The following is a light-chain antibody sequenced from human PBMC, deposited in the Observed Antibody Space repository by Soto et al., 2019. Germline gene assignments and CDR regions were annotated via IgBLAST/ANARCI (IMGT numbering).Light chain of an antibody. V-gene: IGLV2-23*02. CDR1: RNDVGTYNL. CDR3: CSYAGRSTYV. Sequence: QPVLTQPASVSGSPGQSITISCTGTRNDVGTYNLVSWYQQYPGKAPKLLISEVTKRPSAVSTRFSGSKSGNTASLTISGLQAEDEADYYCCSYAGRSTYVFGTGTKVTVL. CDR2: EVT. J-gene: IGLJ1*01.